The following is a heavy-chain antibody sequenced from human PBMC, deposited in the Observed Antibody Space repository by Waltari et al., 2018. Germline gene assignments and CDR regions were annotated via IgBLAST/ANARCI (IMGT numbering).Heavy chain of an antibody. CDR1: DFCVGTNY. CDR2: ICSSDNV. J-gene: IGHJ4*02. D-gene: IGHD2-8*02. V-gene: IGHV3-53*02. CDR3: ACGFGNDGVYLAY. Sequence: EGGLVETGGGLVQPGGSLSLSCGDSDFCVGTNYMTWVRQAPGKGLECVSIICSSDNVYYAGSVKGRFTISRDNSMNTLFLQMNSLRAEDTAVYYCACGFGNDGVYLAYWGQGALVTVSS.